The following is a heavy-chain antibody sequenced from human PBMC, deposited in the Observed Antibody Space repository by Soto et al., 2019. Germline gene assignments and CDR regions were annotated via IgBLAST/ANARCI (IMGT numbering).Heavy chain of an antibody. CDR2: ISAYNGNT. D-gene: IGHD2-15*01. CDR1: GYTFASYG. Sequence: ASVKVSCKASGYTFASYGISWVRQAPGQGLEWMGWISAYNGNTNYAQKLQGRVTMTTDTSTSTAYMELRSLRSDDTAVYYCARGYCSGGSCYSIGYYYYYYGMDVWGQGTTVTVSS. J-gene: IGHJ6*02. CDR3: ARGYCSGGSCYSIGYYYYYYGMDV. V-gene: IGHV1-18*04.